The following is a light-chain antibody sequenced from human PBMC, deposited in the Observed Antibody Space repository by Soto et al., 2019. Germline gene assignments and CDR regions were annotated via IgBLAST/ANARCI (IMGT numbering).Light chain of an antibody. CDR2: DAS. CDR3: QQRSNWPPGYT. V-gene: IGKV3-11*01. CDR1: QSVSSY. J-gene: IGKJ2*01. Sequence: EIVLTQSPATLSLSPGERATLSCRASQSVSSYLAWYQQKPGQAPRLLIYDASNRATGIPARFSGSGSGTDFPLTFSSLEPEDFAVYYCQQRSNWPPGYTFGQGTKLEIK.